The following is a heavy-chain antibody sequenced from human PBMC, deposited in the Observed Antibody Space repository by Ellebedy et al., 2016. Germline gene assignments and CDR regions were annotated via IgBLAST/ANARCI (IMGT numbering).Heavy chain of an antibody. V-gene: IGHV3-11*01. CDR1: GFTFSDYY. J-gene: IGHJ4*02. Sequence: GESLKISXAASGFTFSDYYMSWIRQAPGKGLEWVSYISSSGSTIYYADSVNGRFTISRDNAKNSLYLQMNSLRAEDTAVYYCARAGGYYDSSGYSLDYWGQGTLVTVSS. CDR2: ISSSGSTI. CDR3: ARAGGYYDSSGYSLDY. D-gene: IGHD3-22*01.